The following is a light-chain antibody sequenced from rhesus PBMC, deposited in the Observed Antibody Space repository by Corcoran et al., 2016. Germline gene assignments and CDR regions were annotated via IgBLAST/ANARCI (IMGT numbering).Light chain of an antibody. CDR1: QGISSC. CDR2: KAS. J-gene: IGKJ1*01. CDR3: QQYSSRPWT. Sequence: DIQMTQSPSSLSASVGDTVTITCRASQGISSCVAWYQQKPGKAPKLLIYKASSLQSGVPSRFSGSGAGTDFTLTISSLPSEDFATYYCQQYSSRPWTFGQGTKVEVK. V-gene: IGKV1-22*01.